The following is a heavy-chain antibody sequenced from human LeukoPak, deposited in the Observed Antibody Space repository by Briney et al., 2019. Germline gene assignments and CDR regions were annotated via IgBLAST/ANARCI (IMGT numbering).Heavy chain of an antibody. CDR2: VFITGIT. CDR3: VRQGYDYGAFNA. CDR1: GDSISCCY. J-gene: IGHJ4*02. D-gene: IGHD3-16*01. Sequence: SDTLSLTCAVSGDSISCCYWTWIRQSAGKGLEWIGRVFITGITNYNPSLQGRVTMSVDRSKSQFSLRLRSVTAADTAIHYCVRQGYDYGAFNAWGQGTLVTVSS. V-gene: IGHV4-4*07.